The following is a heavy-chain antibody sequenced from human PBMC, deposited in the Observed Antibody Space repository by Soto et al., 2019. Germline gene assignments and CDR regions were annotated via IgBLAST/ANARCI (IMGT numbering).Heavy chain of an antibody. CDR1: GFTFSRSA. Sequence: EVQLLESGGGLVQPGGSLRLSCAASGFTFSRSAMGWVRQAPGKGLEWVSSISGSGRDTYYPDAVRGRFTVSRDNSKSTLYLQMNRLSAEDTALYYCARDIRSASGGGNYGWFYPWGPGTQVTVSS. D-gene: IGHD3-16*01. J-gene: IGHJ5*02. CDR3: ARDIRSASGGGNYGWFYP. CDR2: ISGSGRDT. V-gene: IGHV3-23*01.